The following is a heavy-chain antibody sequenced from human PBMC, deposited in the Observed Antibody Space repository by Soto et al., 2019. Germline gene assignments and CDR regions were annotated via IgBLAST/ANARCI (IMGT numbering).Heavy chain of an antibody. CDR1: GYSFTSYL. CDR2: IYPGDSDT. J-gene: IGHJ6*04. Sequence: GESLKISCKGSGYSFTSYLIGWVRQMPGKGLEWMGIIYPGDSDTRYSPSFQAQVTISADKSISTAYLQWSSLKASDTAMYYCARLEDIVVGDYGMDVWGKGTTVNVSS. V-gene: IGHV5-51*01. CDR3: ARLEDIVVGDYGMDV. D-gene: IGHD2-2*01.